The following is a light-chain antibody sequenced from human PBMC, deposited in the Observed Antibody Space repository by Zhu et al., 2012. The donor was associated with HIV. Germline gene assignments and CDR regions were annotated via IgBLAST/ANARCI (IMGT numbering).Light chain of an antibody. Sequence: EVLLTQSPVTLSLSPGERATLSCRASQNIEKFLAWYQQRPGQVPRLLVYDTSNRVTGIPARFSGSGSRRDFTLIINNLEPEDSAVYYCQHRVGWPLTFGGGTKLEIK. V-gene: IGKV3-11*02. CDR2: DTS. CDR1: QNIEKF. CDR3: QHRVGWPLT. J-gene: IGKJ4*01.